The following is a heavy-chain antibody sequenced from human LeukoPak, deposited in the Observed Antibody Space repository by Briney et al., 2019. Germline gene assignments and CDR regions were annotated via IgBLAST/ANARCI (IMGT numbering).Heavy chain of an antibody. CDR3: AKDQVVVVITTIPYFDY. Sequence: GGSLRLSCAASGFTFSSFGMHWVRQAPGKGLEWVAFIRYDGNNKYYADSVKGRFTISRDNSKNTLYLQMNSLRAEDTAVYYCAKDQVVVVITTIPYFDYWGQGTLVTVSS. CDR1: GFTFSSFG. V-gene: IGHV3-30*02. CDR2: IRYDGNNK. D-gene: IGHD3-22*01. J-gene: IGHJ4*02.